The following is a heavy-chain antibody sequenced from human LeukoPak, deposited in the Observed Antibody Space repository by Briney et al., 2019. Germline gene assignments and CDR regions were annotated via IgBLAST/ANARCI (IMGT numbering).Heavy chain of an antibody. J-gene: IGHJ6*03. CDR2: ISSSRDYI. Sequence: GGSLRLSCAAYGFSFISYSMNWVRQAPGKGLEWVSSISSSRDYIYYADSVKGRITISRDNAKDSLYLQMNRLRAEDTAVYFCAREAQGSGLPGLSRYYYMDVWGKGTTVTISS. CDR1: GFSFISYS. V-gene: IGHV3-21*01. CDR3: AREAQGSGLPGLSRYYYMDV. D-gene: IGHD3-10*01.